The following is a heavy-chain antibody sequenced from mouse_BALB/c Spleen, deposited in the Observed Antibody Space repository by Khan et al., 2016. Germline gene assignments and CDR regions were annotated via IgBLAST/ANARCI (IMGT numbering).Heavy chain of an antibody. J-gene: IGHJ3*01. CDR2: INTSTGEA. V-gene: IGHV9-1*02. D-gene: IGHD1-1*01. Sequence: QIQLVQSGPELKKPGETVKISCKASGYTFTNYGMNWVKQAPGKGLKWMGWINTSTGEAAYSDDFKGRFALSLETSASTAYLQINNLKNEDMATYFCARDHGSSYGWFSYWGQGTLVTVSA. CDR3: ARDHGSSYGWFSY. CDR1: GYTFTNYG.